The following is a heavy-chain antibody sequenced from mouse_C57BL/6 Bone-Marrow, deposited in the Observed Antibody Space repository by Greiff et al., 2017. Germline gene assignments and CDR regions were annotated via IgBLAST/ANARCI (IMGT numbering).Heavy chain of an antibody. J-gene: IGHJ4*01. Sequence: EVQLQQSGPELVKPGASVKISCKASGYTFTDYYMNWVKQSHGKSLEWIGDINPNNGGTSYNQKFKGKATLTVDKSSSTAYMELRGLTSEDSAVYYCARMGLRPLYYAMDYWGQGTSVTVSS. CDR3: ARMGLRPLYYAMDY. CDR1: GYTFTDYY. V-gene: IGHV1-26*01. D-gene: IGHD3-2*02. CDR2: INPNNGGT.